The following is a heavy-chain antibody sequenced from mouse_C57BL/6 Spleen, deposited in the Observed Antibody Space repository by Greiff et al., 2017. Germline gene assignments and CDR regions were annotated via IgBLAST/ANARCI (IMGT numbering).Heavy chain of an antibody. Sequence: EVKLMESGGGLVQPGGSLSLSCAASGFTFTDYYMSWVRQPPGKALEWLGFIRNKANGYTTEYSASVKGRFTISRDNSQSILYLQMNALRAEDSATYYCARSDYGSSYVLDYWGQGTTLTVSS. CDR3: ARSDYGSSYVLDY. D-gene: IGHD1-1*01. CDR1: GFTFTDYY. J-gene: IGHJ2*01. CDR2: IRNKANGYTT. V-gene: IGHV7-3*01.